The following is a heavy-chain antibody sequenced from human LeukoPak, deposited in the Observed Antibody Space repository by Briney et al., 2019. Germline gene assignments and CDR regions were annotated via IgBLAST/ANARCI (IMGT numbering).Heavy chain of an antibody. V-gene: IGHV4-59*01. D-gene: IGHD2-8*02. Sequence: ASETLSLTCTVSGGSISSYYWGWIRQPPGKGLEWIGYIYYRGSTNSNPSLKSRVTISVDTSKNQFSLKLSSVTAADTAVYYCARYCTVGKCLDYWGQGTLVTVSS. CDR2: IYYRGST. CDR3: ARYCTVGKCLDY. J-gene: IGHJ4*02. CDR1: GGSISSYY.